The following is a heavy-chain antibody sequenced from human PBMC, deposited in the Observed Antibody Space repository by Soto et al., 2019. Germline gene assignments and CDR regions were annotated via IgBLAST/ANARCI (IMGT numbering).Heavy chain of an antibody. J-gene: IGHJ6*02. V-gene: IGHV1-18*01. D-gene: IGHD1-1*01. Sequence: ASVKVSCKSSDNTFTHYGINWVRQAPGQRLEWMGWISGYNGNTKYAQKFQDRVTMTADTITRTAFMEVRSLTSDDTGVYFCAATDGNYFGLDVWGQGTTVTVSS. CDR2: ISGYNGNT. CDR1: DNTFTHYG. CDR3: AATDGNYFGLDV.